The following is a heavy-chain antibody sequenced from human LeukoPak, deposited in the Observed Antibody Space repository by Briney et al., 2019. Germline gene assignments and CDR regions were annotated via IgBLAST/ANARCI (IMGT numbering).Heavy chain of an antibody. CDR1: GFTFSNYW. Sequence: GSLRLSCAASGFTFSNYWMSWVRQAPGKGLEWVANIRQDGSEQYYVDSMRGRFTVSRDNAKNSLYLQMSSLRAEDTAVYYCARSTAVLDYWGQGTLVTVSS. D-gene: IGHD5-18*01. CDR3: ARSTAVLDY. V-gene: IGHV3-7*01. CDR2: IRQDGSEQ. J-gene: IGHJ4*02.